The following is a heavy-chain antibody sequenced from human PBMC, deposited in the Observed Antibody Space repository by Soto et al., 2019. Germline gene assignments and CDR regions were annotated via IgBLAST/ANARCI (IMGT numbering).Heavy chain of an antibody. J-gene: IGHJ6*02. V-gene: IGHV1-69*12. D-gene: IGHD2-15*01. CDR1: GGTFSSYA. CDR3: ARGECSGGSCYLYYYYGMDV. Sequence: QVQLVQSGAEVKKPGSSVKVSCKASGGTFSSYAISWVRQAPGHGLEWMGGIIPIFGTANNARKFQGRVTITADESTSPAYMALSSLRSEDTAVYYCARGECSGGSCYLYYYYGMDVWGQGTTVTVSS. CDR2: IIPIFGTA.